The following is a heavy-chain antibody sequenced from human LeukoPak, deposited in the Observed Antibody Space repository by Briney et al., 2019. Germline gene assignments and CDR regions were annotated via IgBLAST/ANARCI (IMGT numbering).Heavy chain of an antibody. V-gene: IGHV4-34*01. CDR1: GGSFSGYY. J-gene: IGHJ4*02. CDR3: ARDRLKALVY. D-gene: IGHD3-16*02. Sequence: SETLSLTCAVYGGSFSGYYWSWIRKPPGKGLEWIGEINHSGSTNYNPSLKSRVTVSVDTSKNQFSLKLSSVTAADTAVYYCARDRLKALVYWGQGTLVTVSS. CDR2: INHSGST.